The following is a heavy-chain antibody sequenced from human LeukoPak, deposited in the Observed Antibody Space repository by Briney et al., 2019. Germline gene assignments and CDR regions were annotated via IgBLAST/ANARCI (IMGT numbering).Heavy chain of an antibody. Sequence: GGSLRLSCAASGFTFSSYAMSWVRQAPGKGLEWVSAISGSGGSTYYADSVKGRFTISRDNSKNTLYLQMNSLRAADTAVYYCAKGRRFLEAEGAFDIWGQGTMVTVSS. D-gene: IGHD3-3*01. CDR1: GFTFSSYA. CDR2: ISGSGGST. J-gene: IGHJ3*02. V-gene: IGHV3-23*01. CDR3: AKGRRFLEAEGAFDI.